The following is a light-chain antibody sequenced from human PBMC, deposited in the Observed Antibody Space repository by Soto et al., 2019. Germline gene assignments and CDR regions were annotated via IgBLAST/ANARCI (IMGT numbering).Light chain of an antibody. V-gene: IGKV2-28*01. CDR3: MQALQIPPT. Sequence: DIVMTQSPLSLPVTPGEPASISCRSSQSLLHSNGFNYLDWYLQKPGQSPQLLISLASTRASGVPDRFSGSGSGTDFTLKISRVEAEDVGVYYCMQALQIPPTFGQGTKLEIK. CDR1: QSLLHSNGFNY. J-gene: IGKJ2*01. CDR2: LAS.